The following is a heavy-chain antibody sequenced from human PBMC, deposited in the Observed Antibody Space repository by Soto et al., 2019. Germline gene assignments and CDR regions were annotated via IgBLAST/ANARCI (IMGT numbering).Heavy chain of an antibody. Sequence: GSLRLSCAASGFTFSDYAMHWVRQAPGKGLEWVAVIWYDGSHEYYADSVKGRFIISRDNSKDTLYLQMNSLRAEDTAVYYCAKNLPGQWLSFDIWGQGTMVTVSS. CDR3: AKNLPGQWLSFDI. J-gene: IGHJ3*02. CDR1: GFTFSDYA. CDR2: IWYDGSHE. D-gene: IGHD6-19*01. V-gene: IGHV3-30*02.